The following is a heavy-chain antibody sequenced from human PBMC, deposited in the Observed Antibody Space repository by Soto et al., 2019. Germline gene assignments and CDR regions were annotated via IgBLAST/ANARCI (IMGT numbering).Heavy chain of an antibody. CDR3: ARGPPRFEILYYAFDP. D-gene: IGHD2-8*01. J-gene: IGHJ5*02. V-gene: IGHV1-69*13. CDR2: IIPIFGTA. Sequence: SVKVSCKASGGTFSSYAINWVRQAPGQGLEWMGGIIPIFGTANYAQKFQGRVTITADESTSTAYMELSSLRSEDTAVYYCARGPPRFEILYYAFDPWGQGTLVTVSS. CDR1: GGTFSSYA.